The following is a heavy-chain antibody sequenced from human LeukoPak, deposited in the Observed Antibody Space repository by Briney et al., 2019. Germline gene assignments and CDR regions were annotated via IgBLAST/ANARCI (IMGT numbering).Heavy chain of an antibody. Sequence: SETLSLTCTVSGGSISSYYWSWIRQPPGKGLEWIGYIYTSGSTNYNPSLKSRVTISVDTSKNQFSLKLSSVTAANTAVYYCARRTYSNYLAYYYYYTDVWGKGTTDTVSS. CDR1: GGSISSYY. V-gene: IGHV4-4*09. J-gene: IGHJ6*03. D-gene: IGHD4-11*01. CDR2: IYTSGST. CDR3: ARRTYSNYLAYYYYYTDV.